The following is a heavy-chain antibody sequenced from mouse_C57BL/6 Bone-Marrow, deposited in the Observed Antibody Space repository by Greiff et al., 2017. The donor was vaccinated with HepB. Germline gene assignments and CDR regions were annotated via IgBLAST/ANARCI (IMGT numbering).Heavy chain of an antibody. D-gene: IGHD1-1*01. V-gene: IGHV8-12*01. CDR3: ARREDYCGSSYDAMDY. J-gene: IGHJ4*01. CDR1: GFSLSTSGMG. Sequence: QVTLKVSGPGILQSSQTLSLTCSFSGFSLSTSGMGVSWLRQPSGKGLEWLAHIYWDDDKRYNPSLKSRLTISKDTSRNQVFLKITSVDTADTATYYCARREDYCGSSYDAMDYWGQGTSVTVSS. CDR2: IYWDDDK.